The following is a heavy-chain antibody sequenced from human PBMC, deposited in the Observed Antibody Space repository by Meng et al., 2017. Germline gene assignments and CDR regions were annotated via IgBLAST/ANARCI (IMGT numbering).Heavy chain of an antibody. D-gene: IGHD3-16*01. V-gene: IGHV1-18*01. Sequence: GQVVQSGAEGKKPGASVKVSCKASGYTFTSDGISWVRQAPGQGLEWMGWISAYNGNTNYAQKLQGRVTMTTDTSTSTAYMELRSLRSDDTAVHYCARSHFGGMGNWYFDLWGRGTLVTASS. CDR1: GYTFTSDG. J-gene: IGHJ2*01. CDR2: ISAYNGNT. CDR3: ARSHFGGMGNWYFDL.